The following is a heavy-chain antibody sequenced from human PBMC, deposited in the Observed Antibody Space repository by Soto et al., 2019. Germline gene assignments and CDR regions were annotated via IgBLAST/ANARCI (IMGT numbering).Heavy chain of an antibody. Sequence: QVQLVESGGGVVQPGRSLRLSCAASGFTFSYYAMHWVRQAPGKWLEWVAVIYYDGSNEYYADSVKGRFTISRDNSNNTLYLQMNSLRAEDTAVYYCARDGGVYDSTSYPKGDFDYWGQGTLVNVSS. V-gene: IGHV3-33*01. CDR3: ARDGGVYDSTSYPKGDFDY. CDR1: GFTFSYYA. D-gene: IGHD3-22*01. CDR2: IYYDGSNE. J-gene: IGHJ4*02.